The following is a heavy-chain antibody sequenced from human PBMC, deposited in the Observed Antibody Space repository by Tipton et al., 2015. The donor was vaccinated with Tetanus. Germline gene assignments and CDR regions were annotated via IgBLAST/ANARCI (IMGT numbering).Heavy chain of an antibody. V-gene: IGHV4-30-4*08. CDR2: IHHSGLA. D-gene: IGHD4-11*01. CDR3: ARNVYTVTNDAFDI. CDR1: GDSLRTGDRN. J-gene: IGHJ3*02. Sequence: TLSLTCTVSGDSLRTGDRNWSWIRQPPGKGLEWIAFIHHSGLAFSKPSLKSRVSISIDTSQNQFSLRLTSVTAADTAVYFCARNVYTVTNDAFDIWGHGTLVNVSS.